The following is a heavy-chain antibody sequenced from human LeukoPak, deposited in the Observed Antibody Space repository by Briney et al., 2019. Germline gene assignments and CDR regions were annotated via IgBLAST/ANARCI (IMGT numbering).Heavy chain of an antibody. V-gene: IGHV4-34*01. J-gene: IGHJ3*02. CDR2: INHSGST. CDR1: GGSFSGYY. Sequence: SETLSLTCAVYGGSFSGYYWSWIRQPPGKGLEWIGEINHSGSTNYNPSLKSRVTISVDTSKNQFSLKPSSVTAADTAVYYCARGLRNAFDIWGQGTMVTVSS. CDR3: ARGLRNAFDI.